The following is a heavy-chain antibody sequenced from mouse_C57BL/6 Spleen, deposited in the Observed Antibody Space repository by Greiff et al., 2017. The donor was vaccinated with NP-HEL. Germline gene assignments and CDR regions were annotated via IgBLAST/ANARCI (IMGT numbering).Heavy chain of an antibody. CDR3: ARNYYGSSWDYFDY. J-gene: IGHJ2*01. CDR1: GFTFSDYG. Sequence: EVNVVESGGGLVKPGGSLKLSCAASGFTFSDYGMHWVRQAPEKGLEWVAYISSGSSTIYYADTVKGRFTISRDNAKNTLFLQMTSLRSEDTAMYYCARNYYGSSWDYFDYWGQGTTLTVSS. D-gene: IGHD1-1*01. CDR2: ISSGSSTI. V-gene: IGHV5-17*01.